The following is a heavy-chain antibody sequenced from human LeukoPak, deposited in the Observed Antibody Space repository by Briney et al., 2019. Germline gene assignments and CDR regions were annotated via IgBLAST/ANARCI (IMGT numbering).Heavy chain of an antibody. J-gene: IGHJ4*02. CDR1: GFTFSSYW. Sequence: PGGSLRLSCAASGFTFSSYWRSWVRQAPGKGLEGEDNIKQDGSEKYYVDSVKGRFTISRDNAKNSLYLQMNSLRAEDTAVYYCASNYYDSSGYDYWGQGTLSPSPQ. CDR2: IKQDGSEK. V-gene: IGHV3-7*01. CDR3: ASNYYDSSGYDY. D-gene: IGHD3-22*01.